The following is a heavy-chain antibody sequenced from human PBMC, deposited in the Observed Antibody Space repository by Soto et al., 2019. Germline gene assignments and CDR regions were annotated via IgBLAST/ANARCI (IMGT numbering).Heavy chain of an antibody. CDR1: GYTFTIYG. D-gene: IGHD1-7*01. Sequence: ASVKVSCKASGYTFTIYGISWVRQAPGQGLEWMGWISAYNGNTNYAQKLQGRVTMTTDTSTSTAYMELRSLRPDDTAMYYCARDGVSSTEYTWNYGTYFDYWGQGALVTVSS. V-gene: IGHV1-18*01. J-gene: IGHJ4*02. CDR2: ISAYNGNT. CDR3: ARDGVSSTEYTWNYGTYFDY.